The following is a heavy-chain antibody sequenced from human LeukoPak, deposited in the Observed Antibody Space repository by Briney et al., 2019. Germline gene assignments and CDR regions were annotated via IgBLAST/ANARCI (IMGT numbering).Heavy chain of an antibody. V-gene: IGHV4-59*08. CDR3: ARGARAGYNLEPFDY. J-gene: IGHJ4*02. CDR1: GGSISSDY. CDR2: IYYSGST. D-gene: IGHD5-24*01. Sequence: SETLSLTCTVSGGSISSDYWSWIRQPPGKGLEWIGYIYYSGSTKYNPSLKSRVTISVDTSKNQFSLKLSSVTAADTAVYYCARGARAGYNLEPFDYWGQGTLVTVSS.